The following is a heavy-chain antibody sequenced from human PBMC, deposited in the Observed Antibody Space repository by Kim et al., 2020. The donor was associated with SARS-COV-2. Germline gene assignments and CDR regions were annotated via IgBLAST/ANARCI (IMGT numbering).Heavy chain of an antibody. CDR2: IKKDGTEK. CDR3: ARVSNSYGSGSVDF. V-gene: IGHV3-7*03. J-gene: IGHJ4*02. D-gene: IGHD3-10*01. Sequence: GGSLRLSCAASGFTFSNFWMNWVRQAPGKGLEWVANIKKDGTEKNYVDSVKGRFTISRDNTKKSLYLQMDSLRAEDTAVYYCARVSNSYGSGSVDFCGQG. CDR1: GFTFSNFW.